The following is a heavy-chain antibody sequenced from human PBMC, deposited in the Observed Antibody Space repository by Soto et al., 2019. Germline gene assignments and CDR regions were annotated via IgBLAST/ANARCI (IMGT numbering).Heavy chain of an antibody. CDR2: IIPLFGTT. CDR3: ARAAIHGGSWYFWFDP. D-gene: IGHD6-13*01. V-gene: IGHV1-69*01. CDR1: GGTFSRHA. J-gene: IGHJ5*02. Sequence: QVQLVQSGSEVKMPGSSVKVSCKTSGGTFSRHAINWVRQAPGQGLEWMGGIIPLFGTTNYAQKFKGRVTMSADESTSTAYMELSSLTSEDAGVYYCARAAIHGGSWYFWFDPWGQGTLVTVSS.